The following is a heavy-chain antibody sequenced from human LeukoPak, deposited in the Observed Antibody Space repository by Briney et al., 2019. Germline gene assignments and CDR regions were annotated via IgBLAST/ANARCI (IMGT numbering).Heavy chain of an antibody. D-gene: IGHD3-10*01. V-gene: IGHV3-23*01. J-gene: IGHJ4*02. Sequence: GGSLRLSCAASAFTFSSYAMSWVRQAPGKGLEWVSTISNSDGSTYYADSVKGRFTISRDNSENTLYLQMNSLRAEDTAIYYCAKDLVTGSLDYWGQGTLVTVSS. CDR1: AFTFSSYA. CDR2: ISNSDGST. CDR3: AKDLVTGSLDY.